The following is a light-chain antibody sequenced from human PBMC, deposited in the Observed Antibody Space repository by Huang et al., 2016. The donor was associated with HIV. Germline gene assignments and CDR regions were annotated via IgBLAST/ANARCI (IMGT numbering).Light chain of an antibody. Sequence: LSCRASQSVSSNYLAWYQQKPGQAPRLLIDGTSSRATGIPDRFSGSGSGTDFTLTISRLEPEDFAVYYCQQYGTSLLFTFGPGTKVDIK. J-gene: IGKJ3*01. CDR1: QSVSSNY. V-gene: IGKV3-20*01. CDR3: QQYGTSLLFT. CDR2: GTS.